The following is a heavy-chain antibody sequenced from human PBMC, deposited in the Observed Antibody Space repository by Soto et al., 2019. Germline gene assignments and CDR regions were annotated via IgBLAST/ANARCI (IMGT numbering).Heavy chain of an antibody. Sequence: ASVKVSCKASGYTFFTYDISWVRQAPGQGLEWMGWINPKSGGTSTAQKFQGWVTMTTDTSISTASMELTRLTSDDTAIYYCARGDSTDCSNGVCSFFYNHDMDVWGQGTTVTVSS. V-gene: IGHV1-2*04. J-gene: IGHJ6*02. CDR1: GYTFFTYD. D-gene: IGHD2-8*01. CDR2: INPKSGGT. CDR3: ARGDSTDCSNGVCSFFYNHDMDV.